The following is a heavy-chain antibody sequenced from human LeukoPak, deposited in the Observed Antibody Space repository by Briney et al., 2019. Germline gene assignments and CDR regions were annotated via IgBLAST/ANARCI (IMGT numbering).Heavy chain of an antibody. CDR2: ISSSSSYI. V-gene: IGHV3-21*01. CDR1: GFTFSSYS. J-gene: IGHJ6*02. CDR3: ARELREWLTPGLYYYYGMDV. Sequence: GGSLRLSCAASGFTFSSYSMNWVRQAPGKGLEWVSSISSSSSYIYYADSVKGRFTISRDNAKNTLYLQMNSLRAEDTAVYYCARELREWLTPGLYYYYGMDVWGQGTTVTVSS. D-gene: IGHD3-3*01.